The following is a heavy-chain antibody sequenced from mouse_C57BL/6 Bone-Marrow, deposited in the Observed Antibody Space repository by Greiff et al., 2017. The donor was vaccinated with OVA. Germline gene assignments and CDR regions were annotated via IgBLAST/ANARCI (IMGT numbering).Heavy chain of an antibody. CDR2: IHPNSGST. D-gene: IGHD2-3*01. CDR1: GYTFTSYW. Sequence: QVQLQQPGAELVKPGASVTLSCKSSGYTFTSYWMHWVKQRPGQGLEWIGMIHPNSGSTNYNEKFKSKATLTVDKSSSTAYMQLSSLTSEDSAVYYCAGWLLPHWYCDVWGTGTTVTVSS. V-gene: IGHV1-64*01. CDR3: AGWLLPHWYCDV. J-gene: IGHJ1*03.